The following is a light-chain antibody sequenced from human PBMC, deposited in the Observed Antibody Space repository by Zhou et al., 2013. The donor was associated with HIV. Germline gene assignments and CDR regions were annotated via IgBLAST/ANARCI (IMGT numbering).Light chain of an antibody. Sequence: EIVMTQSPATLSVSPGERATLSCRASQSVSSNLAWYQQKPGQPPRLLIYGASTRATGIPVRFSGSGSGTEFTLTISSLQSEDFGVYYCQHYNIWPPWTFGQGTVVEIK. CDR2: GAS. J-gene: IGKJ1*01. CDR3: QHYNIWPPWT. CDR1: QSVSSN. V-gene: IGKV3-15*01.